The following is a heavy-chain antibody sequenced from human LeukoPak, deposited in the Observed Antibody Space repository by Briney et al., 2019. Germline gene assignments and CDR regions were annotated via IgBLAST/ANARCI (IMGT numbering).Heavy chain of an antibody. D-gene: IGHD3-3*01. J-gene: IGHJ4*02. V-gene: IGHV3-30-3*01. CDR3: ARDLQYDFWSGYYDY. CDR2: ISYDGSNK. CDR1: GFTFSNYW. Sequence: GGSLRLSCAASGFTFSNYWMTWVRQAPGKGLEWVAVISYDGSNKYYADSVKGRFTISRDNSKNTLYLQMNSLRAEDTAVYYCARDLQYDFWSGYYDYWGQGTLVTVSS.